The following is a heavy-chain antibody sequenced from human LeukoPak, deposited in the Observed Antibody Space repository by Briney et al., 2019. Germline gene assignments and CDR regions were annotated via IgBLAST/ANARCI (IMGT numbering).Heavy chain of an antibody. V-gene: IGHV1-69*06. D-gene: IGHD1-26*01. Sequence: SVKVSCKASGGTFSSYAISWVRQAPGQGLEWMGGIIPIFGTANYAQKFQGRVTITADKSTSTAYMELSSLRSEDTAVYYCAREDHSGSYFGYWGQGTLVTVSS. J-gene: IGHJ4*02. CDR3: AREDHSGSYFGY. CDR1: GGTFSSYA. CDR2: IIPIFGTA.